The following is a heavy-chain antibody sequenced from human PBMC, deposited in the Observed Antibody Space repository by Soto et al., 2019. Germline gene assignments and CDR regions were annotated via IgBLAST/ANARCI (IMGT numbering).Heavy chain of an antibody. CDR2: VSGDGKST. Sequence: GGSLRLSCAASGFNFSKFAMTWVRRAPGKGLEWLAAVSGDGKSTYYADSANGRFPISRDNSRNTVSLLLTSLRVDDTALYYCCKTTSFYFDNGAPLFSWGHGTLVTVSS. CDR3: CKTTSFYFDNGAPLFS. V-gene: IGHV3-23*01. D-gene: IGHD3-22*01. CDR1: GFNFSKFA. J-gene: IGHJ5*01.